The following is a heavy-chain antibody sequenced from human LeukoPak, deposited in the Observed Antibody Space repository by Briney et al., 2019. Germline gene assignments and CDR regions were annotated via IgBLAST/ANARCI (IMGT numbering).Heavy chain of an antibody. J-gene: IGHJ4*02. Sequence: GGSLRLSCAASGFTVSSNYMSWVRHAPRKGLEWVSLIYSDGSTYYADSVKGRFTISRDNSKNTLSLQMSSLRAEDTAVYYCARGYNDNSVFDSWGQGTLVTVSS. D-gene: IGHD3-22*01. CDR1: GFTVSSNY. CDR3: ARGYNDNSVFDS. CDR2: IYSDGST. V-gene: IGHV3-66*01.